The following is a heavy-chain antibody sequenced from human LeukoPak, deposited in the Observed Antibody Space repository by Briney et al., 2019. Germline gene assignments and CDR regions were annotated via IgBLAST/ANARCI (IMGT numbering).Heavy chain of an antibody. V-gene: IGHV3-23*01. CDR3: GKDPNGNFIGAFDF. Sequence: PGGSLRLSCAASRFAFHNYAMTWIRQAPEGGLEWVSSISVDGGDIKYTDSAKGRFTISRDNSKGTLYLQMDSLRVEDTAVYYCGKDPNGNFIGAFDFWGQGTMVTVSS. CDR2: ISVDGGDI. J-gene: IGHJ3*01. D-gene: IGHD4-23*01. CDR1: RFAFHNYA.